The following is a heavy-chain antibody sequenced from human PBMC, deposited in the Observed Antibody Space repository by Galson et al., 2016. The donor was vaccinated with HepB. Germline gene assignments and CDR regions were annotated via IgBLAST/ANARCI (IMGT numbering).Heavy chain of an antibody. CDR3: ARVLGQLPTYYYYGMDV. D-gene: IGHD6-6*01. Sequence: PALVKPTQTLTLTCTVSGFSLSNPRMGVGWIRQPPGKALEWLAYIFSNDEKFYSTSLKSRLTISKDTSKSQVVLTMTNMAPVDTATYYCARVLGQLPTYYYYGMDVWGQGTTVTVSS. CDR1: GFSLSNPRMG. J-gene: IGHJ6*02. CDR2: IFSNDEK. V-gene: IGHV2-26*01.